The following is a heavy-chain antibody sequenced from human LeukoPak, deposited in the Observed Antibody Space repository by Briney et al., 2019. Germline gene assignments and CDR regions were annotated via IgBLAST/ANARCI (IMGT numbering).Heavy chain of an antibody. CDR2: ISSSGSTI. D-gene: IGHD3-22*01. CDR3: AKDFYYDSSGPSVDY. CDR1: GFTFSSYE. Sequence: GGSLRLSCAASGFTFSSYEMNWVRQAPGKGLEWVSYISSSGSTIYYADSVKGRFTISRDNSKNTLYLQMNSLRAEDTAVYYCAKDFYYDSSGPSVDYWGQGTLVTVSS. V-gene: IGHV3-48*03. J-gene: IGHJ4*02.